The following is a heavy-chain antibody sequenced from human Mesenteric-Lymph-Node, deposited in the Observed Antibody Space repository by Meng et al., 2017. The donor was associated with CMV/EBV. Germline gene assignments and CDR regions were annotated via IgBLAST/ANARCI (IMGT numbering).Heavy chain of an antibody. CDR1: GDSISTTNW. V-gene: IGHV4-4*02. D-gene: IGHD3-10*01. CDR2: IYHSGRT. J-gene: IGHJ4*02. CDR3: ARDNSYGSGTSFDY. Sequence: VYGDSISTTNWWSWVRQPPGKGLEWIGEIYHSGRTNYNPSLKSRVTMLVDKSDNQFSLTLSSVTAADTAVYYCARDNSYGSGTSFDYWGQGTMVTVSS.